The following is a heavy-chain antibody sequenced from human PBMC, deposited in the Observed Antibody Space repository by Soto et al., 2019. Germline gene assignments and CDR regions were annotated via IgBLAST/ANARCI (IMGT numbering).Heavy chain of an antibody. CDR1: GFSLSTSGVG. J-gene: IGHJ4*02. CDR2: IYWNDDK. CDR3: AHSGLGGLLRPHYFDY. Sequence: QITLKESGPPLVKPTQTLTLTCTFSGFSLSTSGVGVGWIRQPPGKALEWLALIYWNDDKRYSPSLKSRLTITKDTSKNQVVLTMTNMDPVDTATYYCAHSGLGGLLRPHYFDYWGQGTLVTVSS. D-gene: IGHD1-26*01. V-gene: IGHV2-5*01.